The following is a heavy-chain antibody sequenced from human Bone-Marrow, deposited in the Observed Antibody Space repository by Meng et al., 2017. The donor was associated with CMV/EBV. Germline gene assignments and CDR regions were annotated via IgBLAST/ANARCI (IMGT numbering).Heavy chain of an antibody. J-gene: IGHJ4*02. D-gene: IGHD3-10*01. V-gene: IGHV1-2*02. CDR2: INPNSGGT. CDR3: ATLGGPMGQGYFDY. CDR1: GYTFTGYY. Sequence: ASVKVSCKASGYTFTGYYMHWVRQAPGQGLEWMGWINPNSGGTNYAQKFQGRVTMTRDTSISTAYMELSRLRSGDTAVYYCATLGGPMGQGYFDYWGQGTLVTVSS.